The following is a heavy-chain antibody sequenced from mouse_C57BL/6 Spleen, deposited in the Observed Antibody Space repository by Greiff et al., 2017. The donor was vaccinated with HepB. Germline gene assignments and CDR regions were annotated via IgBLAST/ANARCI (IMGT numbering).Heavy chain of an antibody. J-gene: IGHJ2*01. D-gene: IGHD1-1*01. Sequence: VQLKQSGAELVRPGSSVKMSCKTSGYTFTSYGINWVKQRPGQGLEWIGYIYIGNGYTEYNEKFKGKATLTSDTSSSTAYMPLSSLTSEDSAIYFCAKSHYYGSDYFDYWGQGTTLTVSS. CDR3: AKSHYYGSDYFDY. V-gene: IGHV1-58*01. CDR2: IYIGNGYT. CDR1: GYTFTSYG.